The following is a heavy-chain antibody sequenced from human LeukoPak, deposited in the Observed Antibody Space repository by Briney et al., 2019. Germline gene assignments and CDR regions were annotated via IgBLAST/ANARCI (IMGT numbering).Heavy chain of an antibody. V-gene: IGHV3-48*04. CDR2: ISSSGSTI. CDR1: GFTFSSYS. CDR3: VRSRSTWFGEVLAAFDI. D-gene: IGHD3-10*01. J-gene: IGHJ3*02. Sequence: GGSLRLSCAASGFTFSSYSMNWVRQAPGKGLEWVSYISSSGSTIYYADSVKGRFTISRDNAKNSLYLQMNSLRAEDTAVYYCVRSRSTWFGEVLAAFDIWGQGTMVTVSS.